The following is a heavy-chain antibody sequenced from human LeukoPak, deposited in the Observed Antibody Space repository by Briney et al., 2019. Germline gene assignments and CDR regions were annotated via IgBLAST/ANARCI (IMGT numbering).Heavy chain of an antibody. Sequence: ASVKVSCKASGYTFTSYGISWVRQAPGQGLEWMGWISAYNGNTNYAQKLQGRVTMTTDTSTSTAYMELRSLRSDDTAGYYCARDGGYYDSSGYYKIDYWGQGTLVTVSS. CDR3: ARDGGYYDSSGYYKIDY. V-gene: IGHV1-18*01. CDR2: ISAYNGNT. D-gene: IGHD3-22*01. CDR1: GYTFTSYG. J-gene: IGHJ4*02.